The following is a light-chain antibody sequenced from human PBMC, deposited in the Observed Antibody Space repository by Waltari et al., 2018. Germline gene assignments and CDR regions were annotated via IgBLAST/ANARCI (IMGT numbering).Light chain of an antibody. CDR1: QRVGKY. CDR3: QKYVSLPAT. V-gene: IGKV3-20*01. Sequence: EIVLTQSPGTLSLSPGERATLSCRASQRVGKYLAWYQQKPGQSPRLLLFDASTRATGIPDRFSGSGSGTDFSLTISRLEPEDFAVYYCQKYVSLPATFGQGTNVEIK. J-gene: IGKJ1*01. CDR2: DAS.